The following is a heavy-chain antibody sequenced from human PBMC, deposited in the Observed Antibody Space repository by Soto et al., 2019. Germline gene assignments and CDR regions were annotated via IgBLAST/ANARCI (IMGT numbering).Heavy chain of an antibody. D-gene: IGHD7-27*01. CDR1: GYTFTGYY. CDR2: INPNSGGT. J-gene: IGHJ4*02. V-gene: IGHV1-2*04. Sequence: ASVKVSCKASGYTFTGYYMHWVRQAPGRGLEWMGWINPNSGGTNYAQKFQGWVTMTRDTSISTAYMELSRLRSDDTAVYYCARDRNFGTGVVAFDYWGQGTLVTVSS. CDR3: ARDRNFGTGVVAFDY.